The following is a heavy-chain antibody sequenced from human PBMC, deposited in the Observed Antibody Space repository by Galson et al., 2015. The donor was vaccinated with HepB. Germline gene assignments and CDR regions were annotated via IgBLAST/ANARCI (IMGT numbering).Heavy chain of an antibody. Sequence: SLRLSCAASGFTFSRYAMHWVRQAPGKGLEYVSAISSNGGSTYYADSVKGRFTISRDNSKNTLYLQMSSLRAEDTAVYYCVKTYYYDSSGYYYDYWGQGTLVTVSS. CDR1: GFTFSRYA. CDR2: ISSNGGST. J-gene: IGHJ4*02. V-gene: IGHV3-64D*06. D-gene: IGHD3-22*01. CDR3: VKTYYYDSSGYYYDY.